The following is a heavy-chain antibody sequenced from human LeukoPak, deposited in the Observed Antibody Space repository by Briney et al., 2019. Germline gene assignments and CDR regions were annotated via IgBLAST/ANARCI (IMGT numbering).Heavy chain of an antibody. V-gene: IGHV3-9*03. J-gene: IGHJ4*02. CDR3: AKDMEVATTYAFDY. CDR2: ISWNSGSI. Sequence: GRSLRLSCAASGFTFDDYAMHWVRQAPGEGLEWVSGISWNSGSIGYADSVRGRFTISRDNAKNSLYLQMNSLRAEDMALYYCAKDMEVATTYAFDYWGQGTLVTVSS. D-gene: IGHD5-12*01. CDR1: GFTFDDYA.